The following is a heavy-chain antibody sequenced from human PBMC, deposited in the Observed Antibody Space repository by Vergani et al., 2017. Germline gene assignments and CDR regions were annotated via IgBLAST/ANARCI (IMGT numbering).Heavy chain of an antibody. CDR1: GASINSGSYY. D-gene: IGHD3-3*01. CDR3: AGGTPFGMLDS. CDR2: VYPGGST. V-gene: IGHV4-61*02. J-gene: IGHJ5*01. Sequence: QVQLQESGPGRVKPSQTLSLTCSVSGASINSGSYYWSWVRQPAGKELEWIGHVYPGGSTEYNPSLERRVTVSGDSSKNQFSLRLRSLTAADTAVYFCAGGTPFGMLDSWGRGILVSVSS.